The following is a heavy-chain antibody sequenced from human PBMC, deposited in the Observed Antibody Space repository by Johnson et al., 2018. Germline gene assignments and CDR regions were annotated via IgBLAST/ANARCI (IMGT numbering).Heavy chain of an antibody. D-gene: IGHD4-17*01. V-gene: IGHV3-23*04. CDR2: ISGSGGST. J-gene: IGHJ6*02. CDR3: ARDLENGDTKYYYYGMDV. CDR1: GFTFSSYA. Sequence: VQLVESGGGLIQXGGSLRLSCAASGFTFSSYAMSWVRQAPGKGLEWVSAISGSGGSTYYADSVKGRFTISRDNSKNTLYLQMNSLRAEDTAVYYCARDLENGDTKYYYYGMDVWGQGTTVTVSS.